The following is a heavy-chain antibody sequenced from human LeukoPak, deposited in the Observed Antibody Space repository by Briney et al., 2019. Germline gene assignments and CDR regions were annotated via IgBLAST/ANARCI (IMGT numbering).Heavy chain of an antibody. D-gene: IGHD3-16*02. Sequence: GASLKVSCKASGYTFTGYYMHWVRQAPGQGLEWVGWINPNSGGTNYAQKFQGRVTMTRDTPISTASMELSRLRSDDTPVYYCAFLPYDYVWGSYRYPRPYYFDYWGQGTLVTVSS. CDR3: AFLPYDYVWGSYRYPRPYYFDY. CDR2: INPNSGGT. CDR1: GYTFTGYY. J-gene: IGHJ4*02. V-gene: IGHV1-2*02.